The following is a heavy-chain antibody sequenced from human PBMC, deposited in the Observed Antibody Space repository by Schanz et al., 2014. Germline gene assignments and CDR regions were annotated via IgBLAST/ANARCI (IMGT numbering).Heavy chain of an antibody. V-gene: IGHV3-7*01. CDR2: INQDGSAK. D-gene: IGHD3-22*01. CDR1: GFTFGTFW. J-gene: IGHJ4*02. CDR3: ARDKGGYYPFDY. Sequence: VQLVESGGGVVQPGRSLRLSCAASGFTFGTFWMSWVRQAPGKGLERVTNINQDGSAKSYVDSVTGRFTISRDNAKNSLYLQMNSLRAEDTAVCYCARDKGGYYPFDYGGQGALVTASS.